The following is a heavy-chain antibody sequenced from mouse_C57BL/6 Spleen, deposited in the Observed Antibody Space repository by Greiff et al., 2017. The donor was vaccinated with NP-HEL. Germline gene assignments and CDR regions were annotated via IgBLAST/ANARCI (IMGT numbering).Heavy chain of an antibody. CDR2: IFPGSGST. CDR1: GYTFTDYY. J-gene: IGHJ4*01. CDR3: AISLITTVVATPSYAMDY. D-gene: IGHD1-1*01. Sequence: QVQLQQSGPELVKPGASVKISCKASGYTFTDYYINWVKQRPGQGLEWIGWIFPGSGSTYYNEKFKGKATLTVDKASSTAYMLLSSLTSEDSAVYFCAISLITTVVATPSYAMDYWGQGTSVTVSS. V-gene: IGHV1-75*01.